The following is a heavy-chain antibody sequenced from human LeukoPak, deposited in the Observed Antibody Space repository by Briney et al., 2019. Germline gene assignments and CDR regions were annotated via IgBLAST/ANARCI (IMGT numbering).Heavy chain of an antibody. CDR1: GYTFTSYG. CDR2: ISAYNGNT. V-gene: IGHV1-18*01. CDR3: ARWVDSSGYYPGNYFDY. J-gene: IGHJ4*02. Sequence: ASVKVSCKASGYTFTSYGISWVRQAPGQGLEWMGWISAYNGNTNYAQKLQGRVTMTTDTSTSTAYMELRSLRSGDTAVYYCARWVDSSGYYPGNYFDYWGQGTLVTVSS. D-gene: IGHD3-22*01.